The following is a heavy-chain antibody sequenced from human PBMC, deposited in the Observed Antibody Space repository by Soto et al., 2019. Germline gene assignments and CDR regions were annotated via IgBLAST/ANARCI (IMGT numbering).Heavy chain of an antibody. CDR3: AKAGRGYYDSSGYFAY. D-gene: IGHD3-22*01. J-gene: IGHJ4*02. Sequence: PWGSLRLSCAASGFTFSSYGIHFFRHSPFKWLEWVAVISYDGSSKYYADSVKGRFTISRDNSKNTLYLQMNSLRAEDTAVYYCAKAGRGYYDSSGYFAYWGQGTLVTVSS. V-gene: IGHV3-30*18. CDR2: ISYDGSSK. CDR1: GFTFSSYG.